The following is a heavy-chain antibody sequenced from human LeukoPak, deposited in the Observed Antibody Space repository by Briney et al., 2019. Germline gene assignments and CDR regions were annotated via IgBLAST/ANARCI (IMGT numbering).Heavy chain of an antibody. D-gene: IGHD3-16*01. CDR1: GLIFSGSA. CDR2: IRSKANTYAT. Sequence: GGSLRLSCAASGLIFSGSAMHWVRKASGKGLEWVGRIRSKANTYATVYAASVKGRFTISRDDSKNTTYLQMNSLKTEDTAVYYCTRGAYDIWGQGTMVTVSS. V-gene: IGHV3-73*01. CDR3: TRGAYDI. J-gene: IGHJ3*02.